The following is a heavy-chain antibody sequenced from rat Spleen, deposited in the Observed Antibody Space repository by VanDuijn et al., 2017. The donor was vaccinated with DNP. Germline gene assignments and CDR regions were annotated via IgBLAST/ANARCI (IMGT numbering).Heavy chain of an antibody. D-gene: IGHD1-2*01. J-gene: IGHJ3*01. CDR2: ITGSGGNT. CDR1: GFTFNYYW. V-gene: IGHV5-31*01. CDR3: AREGATISTWFAY. Sequence: EVQLVESGGGLVQPGRSLKLSCVASGFTFNYYWMAWIRQVPGKGLEWVASITGSGGNTYHPDSVKGRFTISRDNAKSTLYLQMNSLRSEDTATYYCAREGATISTWFAYWGQGTLVTVSS.